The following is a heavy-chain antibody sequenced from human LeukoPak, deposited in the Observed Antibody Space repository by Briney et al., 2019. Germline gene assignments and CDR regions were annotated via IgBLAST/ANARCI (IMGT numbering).Heavy chain of an antibody. V-gene: IGHV5-51*01. CDR3: ARSVSSGWYDTAFDI. J-gene: IGHJ3*02. CDR2: IYPGDSDT. Sequence: GESLQISCKGSGYSFTSYWIGWVRQMPGKGLEWMGIIYPGDSDTRYSPSFQGQVTISADKSISTAYLQWSSLKASDTAMYYCARSVSSGWYDTAFDIWGQGTMVTVSS. CDR1: GYSFTSYW. D-gene: IGHD6-19*01.